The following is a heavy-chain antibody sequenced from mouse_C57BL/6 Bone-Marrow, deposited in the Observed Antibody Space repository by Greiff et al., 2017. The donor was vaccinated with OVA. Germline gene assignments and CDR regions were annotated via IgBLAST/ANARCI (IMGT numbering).Heavy chain of an antibody. D-gene: IGHD4-1*01. V-gene: IGHV1-64*01. CDR1: GYTFTSYW. CDR3: AILGLYWYFDV. J-gene: IGHJ1*03. Sequence: VQLQQPGAELVKPGASVKLSCKASGYTFTSYWMHWVKQRPGQGLEWIGMIHPNSGSTNYNEKFKSKATLTVDKSSSTAYMQLSSLTSEDSAVYYCAILGLYWYFDVGGTGTTVTVSS. CDR2: IHPNSGST.